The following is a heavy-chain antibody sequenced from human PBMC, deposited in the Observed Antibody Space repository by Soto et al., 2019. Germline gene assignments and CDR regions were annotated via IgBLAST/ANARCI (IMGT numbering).Heavy chain of an antibody. D-gene: IGHD6-13*01. CDR2: INHSGST. V-gene: IGHV4-34*01. CDR1: GGSFSGYY. Sequence: SETLSLTCAVYGGSFSGYYWSWIRQPPGKGLEWIGEINHSGSTNYNPSLKSRVTISVDTSKNQFSLKLSSVTAADTAVYYCARGVIAAATWRDYYYGMDVWGQGTTVT. CDR3: ARGVIAAATWRDYYYGMDV. J-gene: IGHJ6*02.